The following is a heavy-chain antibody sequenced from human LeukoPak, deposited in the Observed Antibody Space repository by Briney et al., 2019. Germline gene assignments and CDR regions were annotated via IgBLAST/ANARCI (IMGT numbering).Heavy chain of an antibody. V-gene: IGHV3-74*01. CDR3: SRDFNGRNDF. D-gene: IGHD1-14*01. CDR2: INPDGSRT. CDR1: GFTFSSNW. Sequence: PGGALKLPCAASGFTFSSNWMLWVRQGPGKGLVWVSRINPDGSRTDYAESVKGRFTISRDNAKNTLSLEMNSLGDEDTAVYYCSRDFNGRNDFWGQGTLVTVS. J-gene: IGHJ4*02.